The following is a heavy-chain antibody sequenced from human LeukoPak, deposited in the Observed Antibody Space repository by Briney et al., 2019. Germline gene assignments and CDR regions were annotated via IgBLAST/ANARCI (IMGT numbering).Heavy chain of an antibody. J-gene: IGHJ4*02. CDR1: GFTFSSYG. CDR3: ARGAGSDSYFDY. D-gene: IGHD5-12*01. CDR2: IWYDGSNK. V-gene: IGHV3-33*01. Sequence: PGGSLRLSRAASGFTFSSYGMHWVRQAPGKGLEWVAVIWYDGSNKYYADSVKGRFTISRDNSKNTLYLQMNSLRAEDTAVYYCARGAGSDSYFDYWGQGTLVTVSS.